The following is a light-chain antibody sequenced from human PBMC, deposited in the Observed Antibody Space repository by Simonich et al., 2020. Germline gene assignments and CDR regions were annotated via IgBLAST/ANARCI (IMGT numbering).Light chain of an antibody. Sequence: NFMLTQPHSVSESPGKTVTISCTRSSGNIASNYVQWDQQRPGSAPTTVIYEDNQMPSVVPDRFSGSIDSSSNSASLTISGLKTEDEADYYCQSYDSSNSWVFGGGTKLTVL. V-gene: IGLV6-57*03. CDR2: EDN. CDR1: SGNIASNY. CDR3: QSYDSSNSWV. J-gene: IGLJ3*02.